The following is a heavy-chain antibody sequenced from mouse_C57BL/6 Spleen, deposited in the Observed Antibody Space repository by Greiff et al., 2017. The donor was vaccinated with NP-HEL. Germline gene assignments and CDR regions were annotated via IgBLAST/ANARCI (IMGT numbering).Heavy chain of an antibody. J-gene: IGHJ4*01. CDR3: AREGSSYAMDY. V-gene: IGHV5-4*01. CDR1: GFTFSSYA. Sequence: EVMLVESGGGLVKPGGSLKLSCAASGFTFSSYAMSWVRQTPEKRLEWVATISDGGSYTYYPANVKGRFTISGDNAKNNLYLQMSHLKSEDTAMYYCAREGSSYAMDYWGQGTSVTVSS. D-gene: IGHD6-1*01. CDR2: ISDGGSYT.